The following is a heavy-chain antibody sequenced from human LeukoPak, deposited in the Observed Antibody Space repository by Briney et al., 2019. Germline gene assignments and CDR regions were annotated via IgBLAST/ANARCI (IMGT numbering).Heavy chain of an antibody. CDR1: GYSFTSYW. Sequence: GEFLKISCKGSGYSFTSYWIGWVRQMPGKGLEWMGIIYPGDSDTRYSPSFQGQVTISADKSISTAYLQWSSLKASDTAMYYCARPSSSWPYYYYGMDVWGQGTTVTVSS. J-gene: IGHJ6*02. CDR3: ARPSSSWPYYYYGMDV. D-gene: IGHD6-13*01. V-gene: IGHV5-51*01. CDR2: IYPGDSDT.